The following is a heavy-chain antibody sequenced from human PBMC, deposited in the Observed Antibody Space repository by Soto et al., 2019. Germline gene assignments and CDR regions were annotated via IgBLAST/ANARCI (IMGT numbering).Heavy chain of an antibody. J-gene: IGHJ6*02. D-gene: IGHD5-18*01. Sequence: TPVEVSCKASGVTFNRSAVDGVRKARGQRLEGIGWIVVGSGNTNYPQKVHHRLTLTRDRSTNTVHMELSSLRSEDTAVYYCAAPTAMVPSYYYGMDVWGQGTMVTVSS. CDR2: IVVGSGNT. V-gene: IGHV1-58*01. CDR1: GVTFNRSA. CDR3: AAPTAMVPSYYYGMDV.